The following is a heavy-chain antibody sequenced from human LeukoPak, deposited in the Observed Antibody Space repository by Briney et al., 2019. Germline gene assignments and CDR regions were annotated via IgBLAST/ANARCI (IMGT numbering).Heavy chain of an antibody. J-gene: IGHJ4*02. CDR2: INPNSGGT. CDR3: ARGFDTMVWGVIPFDY. D-gene: IGHD3-10*01. V-gene: IGHV1-2*04. CDR1: GYTFTGYY. Sequence: ASVKVSCKASGYTFTGYYMHWVRQAPGQGLEWMGWINPNSGGTNYAQKFQGWVTMTRDTSISTAYMELSRLRSDDTAVYYCARGFDTMVWGVIPFDYWGQGTLVTVSS.